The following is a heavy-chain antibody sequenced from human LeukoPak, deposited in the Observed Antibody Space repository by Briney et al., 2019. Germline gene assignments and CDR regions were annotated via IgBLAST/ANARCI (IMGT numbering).Heavy chain of an antibody. CDR2: VYHTTGT. D-gene: IGHD1-26*01. Sequence: SETLSLTCTVSGFSISSGYYWAWIRQPPGKGLEWIGRVYHTTGTYYNPSLKSRVTISVDTSRNQFSLRRSSVTAADTAVYYCAREEGATQDANWGQGTLVLVSS. CDR3: AREEGATQDAN. V-gene: IGHV4-38-2*02. CDR1: GFSISSGYY. J-gene: IGHJ4*02.